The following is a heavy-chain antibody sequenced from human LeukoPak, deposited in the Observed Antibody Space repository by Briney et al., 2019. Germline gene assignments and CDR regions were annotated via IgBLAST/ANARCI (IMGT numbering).Heavy chain of an antibody. CDR1: GGSISSYY. J-gene: IGHJ4*02. D-gene: IGHD1-26*01. V-gene: IGHV4-59*01. CDR3: ARGGSYLSCDY. CDR2: IYYCGST. Sequence: SETLSLTCTVSGGSISSYYWSWIRQPPGKGLEWIGHIYYCGSTNYNPSLKSRVTISVDTSKNQFSLKLSSVTAADTAVYYCARGGSYLSCDYWGQGTLVTVSS.